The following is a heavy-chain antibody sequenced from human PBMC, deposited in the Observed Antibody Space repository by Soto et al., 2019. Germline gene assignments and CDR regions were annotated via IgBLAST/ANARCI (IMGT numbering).Heavy chain of an antibody. CDR2: IYWNDDK. J-gene: IGHJ4*02. CDR3: AREAGTITMVRGVDY. D-gene: IGHD3-10*01. CDR1: GFSLSTSGVG. Sequence: SGPTLVKPTQTLTLTCTFSGFSLSTSGVGVGWIRQPPGKALEWLALIYWNDDKRYSPSLKSRLTITKDTSKNQVVLTMTNMDPVDTATYYCAREAGTITMVRGVDYWGQGTLVTVSS. V-gene: IGHV2-5*01.